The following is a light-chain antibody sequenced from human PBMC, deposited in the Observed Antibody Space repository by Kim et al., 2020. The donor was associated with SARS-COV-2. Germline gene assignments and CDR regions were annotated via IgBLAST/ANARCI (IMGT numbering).Light chain of an antibody. CDR1: QSVSSY. CDR3: QQHSNWPLT. V-gene: IGKV3-11*01. J-gene: IGKJ4*01. CDR2: DAS. Sequence: EIVLTQSPATLSLSPGERATLSCRASQSVSSYLAWYQQKPGQAPRLLIYDASNRATGIPARFSGSGSGTDFTLTISSLEPEDFAVYYCQQHSNWPLTSGGGTKVDIK.